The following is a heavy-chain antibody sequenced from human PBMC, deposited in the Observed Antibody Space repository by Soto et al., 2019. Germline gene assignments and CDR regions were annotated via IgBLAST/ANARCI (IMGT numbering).Heavy chain of an antibody. CDR3: ARLRVKPRFYGMDV. CDR1: GYTFTGYY. V-gene: IGHV1-2*02. Sequence: GASVKVSFKASGYTFTGYYMHWLRQAPGQGLEWMGWINPNSGGTNYAQKFQGRVTMTRDTSISTAYMELSRLRSDDTAVYYCARLRVKPRFYGMDVWGQGTTVTVSS. CDR2: INPNSGGT. J-gene: IGHJ6*02. D-gene: IGHD2-21*01.